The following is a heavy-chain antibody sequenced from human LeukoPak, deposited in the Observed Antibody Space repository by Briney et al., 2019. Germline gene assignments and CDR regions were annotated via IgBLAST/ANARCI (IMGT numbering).Heavy chain of an antibody. V-gene: IGHV4-30-2*01. Sequence: SETLFLTCAVSGGSISSGGYSWSWFRQPPGKGLEWIGYSYHSGSTYYNPSLKSRVTISVDRSKNRFSLKLSSVTAADTAVYYCARLFTYSSSWYRAGVYNWFDPWGQGTLVTVSS. CDR1: GGSISSGGYS. D-gene: IGHD6-13*01. CDR2: SYHSGST. J-gene: IGHJ5*02. CDR3: ARLFTYSSSWYRAGVYNWFDP.